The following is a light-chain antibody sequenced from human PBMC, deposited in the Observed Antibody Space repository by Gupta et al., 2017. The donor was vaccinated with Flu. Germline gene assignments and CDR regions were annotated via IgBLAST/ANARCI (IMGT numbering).Light chain of an antibody. Sequence: DIVLTQSPGTLSLSLGERATLSCRASQSVSSNSLAWYQQRPGQAPRLLIFGASSRATGIPDRFSGGGSGTDFILTISRLEPEDFAVYYCQQYGNSPFTFGPGTKVDIK. CDR1: QSVSSNS. V-gene: IGKV3-20*01. CDR2: GAS. J-gene: IGKJ3*01. CDR3: QQYGNSPFT.